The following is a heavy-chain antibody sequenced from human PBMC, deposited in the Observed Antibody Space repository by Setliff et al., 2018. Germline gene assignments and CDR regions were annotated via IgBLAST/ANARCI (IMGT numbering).Heavy chain of an antibody. CDR3: ASHPRVTIFGVVAFDY. CDR2: MYSSGST. CDR1: GGPINSDRYY. D-gene: IGHD3-3*01. J-gene: IGHJ4*02. V-gene: IGHV4-39*01. Sequence: KTSETLSLTCTVSGGPINSDRYYWGWIRQPPGKGLEWIGSMYSSGSTYYNPSLKSRVTISVDTSQNQFSLKLSSVTAADTAAYYCASHPRVTIFGVVAFDYWGQGILVTAPQ.